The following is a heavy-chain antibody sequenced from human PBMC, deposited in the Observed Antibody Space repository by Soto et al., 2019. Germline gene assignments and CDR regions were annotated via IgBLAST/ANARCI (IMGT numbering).Heavy chain of an antibody. V-gene: IGHV3-9*01. J-gene: IGHJ4*02. CDR1: GFTFDDYA. D-gene: IGHD5-12*01. CDR3: AKDMGGYSGYGQFDY. CDR2: ISWNSGSI. Sequence: SGGSLRLSCAASGFTFDDYAMHWVRQAPGKGLEWVSGISWNSGSIGYADSVKGRFTISRDNAKNSLYLQMNSLRAEDTALYYWAKDMGGYSGYGQFDYWGQGTLVTVSS.